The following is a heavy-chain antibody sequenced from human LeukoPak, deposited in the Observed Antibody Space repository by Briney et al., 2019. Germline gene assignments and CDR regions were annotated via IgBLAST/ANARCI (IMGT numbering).Heavy chain of an antibody. CDR2: IGWSGSST. D-gene: IGHD6-19*01. CDR3: ARDRASGWYRGDYDY. Sequence: WIRQSPGKGLEWVSGIGWSGSSTGYADSVKGRFTISIDNAKNSLYLQLNSLRAEDTAFYYCARDRASGWYRGDYDYWGQGTLVTVSS. V-gene: IGHV3-20*03. J-gene: IGHJ4*02.